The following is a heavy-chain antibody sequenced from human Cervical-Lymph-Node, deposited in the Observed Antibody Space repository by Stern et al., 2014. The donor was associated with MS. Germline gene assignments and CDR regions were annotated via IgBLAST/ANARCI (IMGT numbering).Heavy chain of an antibody. CDR2: ITNVGST. V-gene: IGHV3-53*01. D-gene: IGHD1-1*01. CDR3: ARDTSSPERSDW. J-gene: IGHJ4*02. CDR1: GFTGSRDY. Sequence: EVNLVESGGGVIQPGGSLRLSCTASGFTGSRDYMTWVRQAPGKGLEWVSLITNVGSTFYTDSVKGRFTISRDDSKNTVYLHMTSLRAEDTAMYYCARDTSSPERSDWWGQGTLVTVSS.